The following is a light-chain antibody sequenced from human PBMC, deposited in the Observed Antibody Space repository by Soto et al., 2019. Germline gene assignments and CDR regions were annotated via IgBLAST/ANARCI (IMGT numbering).Light chain of an antibody. CDR2: GAS. Sequence: IVMTQSPATLSVSPWEGAALSCRASQSVSSKLAWYQQKPGQAPRLLIYGASTRATGIPARFSGSGSGTEFTLIISSLQSEDSAVYYCQQFSSYPLTFGGGTKVDIK. J-gene: IGKJ4*01. CDR1: QSVSSK. CDR3: QQFSSYPLT. V-gene: IGKV3-15*01.